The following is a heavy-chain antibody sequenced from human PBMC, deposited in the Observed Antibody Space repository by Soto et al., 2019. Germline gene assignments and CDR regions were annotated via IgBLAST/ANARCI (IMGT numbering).Heavy chain of an antibody. CDR1: GGTFSSYA. J-gene: IGHJ6*02. Sequence: GASVKVSCKASGGTFSSYAISWVRQAPGQGLEWMGGIIPIFGTANYAQKFQGRVTITADESTSTAYMELSSLRSEDTAVYYCAIILTGYSGYYYGMDVWGQGTTVTVSS. CDR2: IIPIFGTA. D-gene: IGHD3-9*01. V-gene: IGHV1-69*13. CDR3: AIILTGYSGYYYGMDV.